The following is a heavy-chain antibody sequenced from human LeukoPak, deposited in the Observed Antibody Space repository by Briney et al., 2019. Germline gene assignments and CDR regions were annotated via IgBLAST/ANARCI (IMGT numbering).Heavy chain of an antibody. Sequence: SETLSLTCAVYGGSFSGYYWSWIRQPPGKGLEWIGEINHSGSTNYNPSLKSRVTISVDTSKNQFSLKLSSVTAADTAVYYCGSGSDYNPLGMDVWGQGTTVTVSS. D-gene: IGHD3-10*01. V-gene: IGHV4-34*01. J-gene: IGHJ6*02. CDR2: INHSGST. CDR3: GSGSDYNPLGMDV. CDR1: GGSFSGYY.